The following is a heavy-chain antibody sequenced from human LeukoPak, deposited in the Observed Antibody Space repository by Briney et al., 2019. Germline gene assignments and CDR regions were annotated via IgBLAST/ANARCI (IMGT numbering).Heavy chain of an antibody. J-gene: IGHJ5*02. CDR2: INHSGST. CDR1: GGSFSGYY. D-gene: IGHD5-12*01. V-gene: IGHV4-34*01. CDR3: ARDSGGSLRRRLNWFDP. Sequence: SETLSLTCAVYGGSFSGYYWSWIRQPPGKGLEWIWEINHSGSTNYNPSLKSRVTISVDTSKNQFSLKLSSVTAADTAVYYCARDSGGSLRRRLNWFDPGGQGTLVTVSS.